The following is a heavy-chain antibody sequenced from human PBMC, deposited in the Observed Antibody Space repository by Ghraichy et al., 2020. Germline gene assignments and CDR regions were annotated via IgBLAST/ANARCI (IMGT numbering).Heavy chain of an antibody. CDR1: GYAFTDSP. CDR3: ARDTDYGSGSWGSDN. CDR2: SNTKTGSP. V-gene: IGHV7-4-1*02. Sequence: ASVKVSCKSSGYAFTDSPMSWVRQAPGHGFEWLGWSNTKTGSPTYAEGFTGRFVFYLDTSVSKAYLQISSLKAEDSALYYCARDTDYGSGSWGSDNWGQGTMVTVSS. J-gene: IGHJ4*02. D-gene: IGHD3-10*01.